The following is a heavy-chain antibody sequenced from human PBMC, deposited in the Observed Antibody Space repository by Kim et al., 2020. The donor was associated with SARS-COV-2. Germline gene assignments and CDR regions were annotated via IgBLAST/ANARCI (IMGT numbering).Heavy chain of an antibody. Sequence: KFHGRVTITADESTSTAYMELSSLRSEDTAVYYCARCRMPYSYVHGSFDYWGQGTLVTVSS. CDR3: ARCRMPYSYVHGSFDY. J-gene: IGHJ4*02. V-gene: IGHV1-69*01. D-gene: IGHD5-18*01.